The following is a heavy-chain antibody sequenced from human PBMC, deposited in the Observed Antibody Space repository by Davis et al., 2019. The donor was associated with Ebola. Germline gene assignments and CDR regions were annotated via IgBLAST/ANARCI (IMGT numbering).Heavy chain of an antibody. CDR2: IWVSSSTT. Sequence: GESLKISCAASGFTLSTSSLNWVRQAPGKGLEWISHIWVSSSTTHYAASVTGRFTISSDNAKNSLYLQMNSLRAEATAVYYCATKAGDGENSWGQGILVTVSS. V-gene: IGHV3-48*04. D-gene: IGHD4-17*01. J-gene: IGHJ4*02. CDR3: ATKAGDGENS. CDR1: GFTLSTSS.